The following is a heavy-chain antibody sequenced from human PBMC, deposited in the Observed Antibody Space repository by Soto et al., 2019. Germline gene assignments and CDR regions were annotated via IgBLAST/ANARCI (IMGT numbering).Heavy chain of an antibody. CDR1: GFAISRGYY. D-gene: IGHD1-1*01. CDR3: AREKVGTTFFDN. V-gene: IGHV4-38-2*02. J-gene: IGHJ4*02. Sequence: SETLSLTCIVAGFAISRGYYWSWVRQPPGKGLEWIGSIYPSVSSYHNPSLETRVRLSIDTSKNQFTLNLTSVTAADTALYYCAREKVGTTFFDNWGQGIPVPVYS. CDR2: IYPSVSS.